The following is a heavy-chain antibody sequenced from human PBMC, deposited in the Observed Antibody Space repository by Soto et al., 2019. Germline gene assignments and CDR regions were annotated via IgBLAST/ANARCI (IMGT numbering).Heavy chain of an antibody. CDR2: INPNSGDS. J-gene: IGHJ4*02. D-gene: IGHD6-19*01. Sequence: WASVKVSCKTSGYTFTGYYIHWIRQAPGQGLEWMGWINPNSGDSNYSQEFQGRVATTSDTSITTAYMQLTRLRSDDTAVYYCARREQWLENFDFWGQGTLVTVSS. CDR3: ARREQWLENFDF. V-gene: IGHV1-2*02. CDR1: GYTFTGYY.